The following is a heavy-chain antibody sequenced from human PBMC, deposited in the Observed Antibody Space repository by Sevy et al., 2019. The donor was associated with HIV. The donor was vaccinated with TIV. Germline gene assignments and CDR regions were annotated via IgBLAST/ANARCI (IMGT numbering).Heavy chain of an antibody. D-gene: IGHD3-10*01. Sequence: GGSLRLSCAASGFTFSSYWMSWVRQAPGKGLEWVANIKQDGSEKYYVDSVKGRFTISRDNAKNSLYLQMNSLRAEDTAVYYCVRDLVRGVRGDAFDIWGQGTMVTVSS. J-gene: IGHJ3*02. CDR2: IKQDGSEK. V-gene: IGHV3-7*01. CDR1: GFTFSSYW. CDR3: VRDLVRGVRGDAFDI.